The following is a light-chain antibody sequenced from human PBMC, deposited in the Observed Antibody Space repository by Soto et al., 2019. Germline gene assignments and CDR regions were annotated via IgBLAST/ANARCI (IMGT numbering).Light chain of an antibody. V-gene: IGKV1-5*01. CDR2: DAS. Sequence: DIQMTQSPSTLSASVGDRVTITCRASQSISSWLAWYQQIPGKAPKLLIYDASSLDSGVPSRFSGSGSGTEFTLTINSLLPDDFASYYCQQYGTYPLTFGGGTKVEIK. CDR1: QSISSW. CDR3: QQYGTYPLT. J-gene: IGKJ4*01.